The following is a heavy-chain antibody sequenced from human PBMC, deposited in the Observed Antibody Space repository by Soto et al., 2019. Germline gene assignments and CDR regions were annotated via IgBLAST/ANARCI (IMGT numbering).Heavy chain of an antibody. D-gene: IGHD3-22*01. CDR1: GYTFTSYG. V-gene: IGHV1-18*04. Sequence: ASVKVSCKVSGYTFTSYGISWVRQAPGQGLEWMGWISAYNGNTNYAQKLQGRVTMTTDTSTSTAYMELRSLRSDDTAVYYCARDGYYYDSSGYSFFDYWGQGTLVTVSS. CDR2: ISAYNGNT. CDR3: ARDGYYYDSSGYSFFDY. J-gene: IGHJ4*02.